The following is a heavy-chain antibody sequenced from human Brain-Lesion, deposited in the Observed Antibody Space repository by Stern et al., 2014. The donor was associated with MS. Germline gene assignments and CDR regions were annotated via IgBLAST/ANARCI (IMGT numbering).Heavy chain of an antibody. J-gene: IGHJ6*02. CDR3: ARGRVVPGFQYYATDV. V-gene: IGHV4-61*02. D-gene: IGHD2-2*01. Sequence: VQLEESGPGLVKPSQTLSLSCTVSGGSISSGGYYWSWIRQPAGKGLEWIGRIFNSGSTSYTPSRKSRVTISIDTSKNQFSLRLNSMTAADTAVYYCARGRVVPGFQYYATDVWGQGTTVIVSS. CDR2: IFNSGST. CDR1: GGSISSGGYY.